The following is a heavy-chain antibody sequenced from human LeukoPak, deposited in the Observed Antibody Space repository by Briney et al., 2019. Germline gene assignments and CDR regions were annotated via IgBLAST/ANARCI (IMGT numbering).Heavy chain of an antibody. J-gene: IGHJ6*03. D-gene: IGHD3-22*01. Sequence: ASVKVSCKASGGTFSSYAISWVRQAPGQGLEWMGGIIPIFGTANYAQKFQGRVTITTDESTSTAYMELSSLRSEDTAVYYCARGGTYYYDSSGAGDYYYYYYMDVWGKGTTVTVSS. CDR2: IIPIFGTA. CDR1: GGTFSSYA. CDR3: ARGGTYYYDSSGAGDYYYYYYMDV. V-gene: IGHV1-69*05.